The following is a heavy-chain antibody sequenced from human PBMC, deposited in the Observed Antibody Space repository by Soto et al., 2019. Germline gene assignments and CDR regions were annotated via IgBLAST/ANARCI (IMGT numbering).Heavy chain of an antibody. CDR3: ARGQLVPDYYYYGMDV. J-gene: IGHJ6*02. CDR1: GCSISSSNW. V-gene: IGHV4-4*02. Sequence: PSETLPLTCAVSGCSISSSNWWSWVRQPPGKGLEWIGEIYHSGSTNYNPSLKSRVTISVDKSKNQFSLKLSSVTAADTAVYYCARGQLVPDYYYYGMDVWGQGTTVTVSS. D-gene: IGHD2-2*01. CDR2: IYHSGST.